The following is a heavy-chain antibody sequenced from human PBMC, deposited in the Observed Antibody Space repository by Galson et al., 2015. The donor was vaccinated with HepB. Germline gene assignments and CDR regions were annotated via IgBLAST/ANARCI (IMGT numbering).Heavy chain of an antibody. J-gene: IGHJ4*02. CDR2: ISDDGGHK. CDR3: ARERDILVVVAAAY. V-gene: IGHV3-30-3*01. CDR1: GFTFRNYA. D-gene: IGHD2-15*01. Sequence: SLRLSCAASGFTFRNYAMHWVRQAPGKGLEWVAVISDDGGHKHYADSVRGRFTISRDNSKNTLSLQVDSLRTEDTAVYYCARERDILVVVAAAYWGQGTLVTVSS.